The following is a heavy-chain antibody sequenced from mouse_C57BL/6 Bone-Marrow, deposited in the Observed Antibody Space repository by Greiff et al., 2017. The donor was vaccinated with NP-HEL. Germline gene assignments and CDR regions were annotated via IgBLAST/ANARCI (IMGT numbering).Heavy chain of an antibody. CDR2: IDPSDSYT. CDR3: PREGGSYYWYFDV. J-gene: IGHJ1*03. V-gene: IGHV1-69*01. Sequence: QVQLQQPGAELVMPGASVKLSCKASGYTFTSYWMHWVKQRPGQGLEWIGEIDPSDSYTNYNQKFKGKSTLTVDKSSSTAYMQRSSLTSEDSAVYYGPREGGSYYWYFDVWGTGTTVTVSS. CDR1: GYTFTSYW. D-gene: IGHD2-12*01.